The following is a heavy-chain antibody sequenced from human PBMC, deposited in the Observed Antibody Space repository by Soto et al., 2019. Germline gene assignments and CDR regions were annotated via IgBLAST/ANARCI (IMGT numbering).Heavy chain of an antibody. V-gene: IGHV1-69*02. CDR2: VNPILGMS. CDR3: ATSYGSGYRAFDY. D-gene: IGHD3-10*01. CDR1: GDTFSFYT. J-gene: IGHJ4*01. Sequence: SVKVSCKASGDTFSFYTINWVRQAPGLGLEWMGRVNPILGMSNYAQKFQGRVTMTADKSTSTAYMELRSLRSEDTASYYCATSYGSGYRAFDYWG.